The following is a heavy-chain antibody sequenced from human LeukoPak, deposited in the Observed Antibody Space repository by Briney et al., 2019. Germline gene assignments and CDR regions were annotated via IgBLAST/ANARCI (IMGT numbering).Heavy chain of an antibody. CDR2: IYFSANT. Sequence: PSETLSLTCTVSGGSISSSSYYWGWIRQPPGKGLEWIGSIYFSANTYYNPSLKSRVTISVDASKNQLSLKLRSVTAADTAVYYCARHVRIGIAVAGTHFDLWGRGTLVTVSS. CDR1: GGSISSSSYY. V-gene: IGHV4-39*01. D-gene: IGHD6-19*01. J-gene: IGHJ2*01. CDR3: ARHVRIGIAVAGTHFDL.